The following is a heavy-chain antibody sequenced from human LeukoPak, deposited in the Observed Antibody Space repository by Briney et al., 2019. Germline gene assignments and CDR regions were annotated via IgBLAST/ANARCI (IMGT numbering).Heavy chain of an antibody. Sequence: GGSLRLSCAASGFTFSTYGMHWVRQAPGKGLEWVAGIWYDGSNKYYADSVKGRFTISRDNSKNTLYLQMSSLRAEDTAVYYCARESERSTSIFRTDPDYFDHWGQGALVTVSS. J-gene: IGHJ4*02. CDR3: ARESERSTSIFRTDPDYFDH. V-gene: IGHV3-33*01. CDR1: GFTFSTYG. D-gene: IGHD3-3*01. CDR2: IWYDGSNK.